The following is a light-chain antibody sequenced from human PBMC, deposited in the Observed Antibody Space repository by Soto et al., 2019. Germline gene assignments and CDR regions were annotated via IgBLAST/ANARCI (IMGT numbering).Light chain of an antibody. Sequence: QSVLTXPASXXXXXGQSITISCTGTXXDVGGYNYVSWYQQHPGKAPQLIIYEVSNRPSGVSHRFSGSKSGDTASLTISGLQAEDGADYYCSSYTAFSTWVFGGGTKLTVL. CDR2: EVS. J-gene: IGLJ3*02. CDR1: XXDVGGYNY. V-gene: IGLV2-14*01. CDR3: SSYTAFSTWV.